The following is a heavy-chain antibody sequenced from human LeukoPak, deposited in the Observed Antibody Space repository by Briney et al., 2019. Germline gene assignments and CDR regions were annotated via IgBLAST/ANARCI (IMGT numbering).Heavy chain of an antibody. CDR3: ARDWGGYSGSYHVAGAFDY. V-gene: IGHV3-30*01. D-gene: IGHD1-26*01. CDR1: GFTFSRNA. Sequence: GRSLRLSCAASGFTFSRNAMHWVRQAPGKGLEWVAVISYDGSKKYYADSVKGRFTISRDNSKNTLYLQMNSLRAEDTSVYYCARDWGGYSGSYHVAGAFDYWGQGTLVTVSS. CDR2: ISYDGSKK. J-gene: IGHJ4*02.